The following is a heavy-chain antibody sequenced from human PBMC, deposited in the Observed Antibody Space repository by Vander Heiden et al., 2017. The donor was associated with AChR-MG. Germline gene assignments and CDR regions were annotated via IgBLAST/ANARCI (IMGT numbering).Heavy chain of an antibody. Sequence: VQLLESGGVLVQPGGSLRLSCAAYGFTFSRYDMRWVRQPPGKGLEWVSAISGSGANKFYADSVKGRFTISRDNSKNTLYLQMNSLRAEDTAVYYCAKEGLNRGWDEYFRHWGQGTLVTVSS. D-gene: IGHD6-19*01. CDR1: GFTFSRYD. V-gene: IGHV3-23*01. CDR3: AKEGLNRGWDEYFRH. CDR2: ISGSGANK. J-gene: IGHJ1*01.